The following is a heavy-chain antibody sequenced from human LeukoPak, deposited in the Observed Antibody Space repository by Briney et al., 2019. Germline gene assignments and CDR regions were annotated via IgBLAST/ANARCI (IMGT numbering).Heavy chain of an antibody. CDR3: STDPRLLIY. CDR2: ISGSGSDM. Sequence: PSETLSLTCAVYGGSFSGYYWSWIRQTPGKGLEWLAYISGSGSDMYYADSVKGRFTISRDNAKNSLYLQMNSLRPDDTALYYCSTDPRLLIYWGHGTLVTVSS. V-gene: IGHV3-11*01. CDR1: GGSFSGYY. J-gene: IGHJ4*01. D-gene: IGHD2-8*01.